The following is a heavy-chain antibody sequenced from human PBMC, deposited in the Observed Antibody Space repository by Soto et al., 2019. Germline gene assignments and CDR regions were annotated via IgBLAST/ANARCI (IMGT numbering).Heavy chain of an antibody. CDR1: GGTFSSYT. CDR3: ARDPPVFSVTTYGMDV. V-gene: IGHV1-69*08. J-gene: IGHJ6*02. D-gene: IGHD4-17*01. Sequence: QVQLVQSGAEVKKPGSSVKVSCKASGGTFSSYTISWVRQAPGQGLEWMGRIIPILGIANYAQKFQGRVTIPADKSTSTAYMELSSLRSEDTAVYYCARDPPVFSVTTYGMDVWGQGTTVTVSS. CDR2: IIPILGIA.